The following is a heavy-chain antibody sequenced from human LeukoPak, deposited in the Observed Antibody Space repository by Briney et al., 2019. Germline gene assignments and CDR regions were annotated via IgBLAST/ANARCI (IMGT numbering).Heavy chain of an antibody. V-gene: IGHV4-4*07. J-gene: IGHJ6*03. CDR1: GGSISSYY. CDR3: AAAGEYYYYYYMDV. Sequence: PSETLSLTCTVSGGSISSYYWSWIRQPAGKGLEWIGRIYTSGSTNYNPPLKSRVTMSVDTSKNQFSLKLSSVTAADTAVYYCAAAGEYYYYYYMDVWGKGTTVTVSS. D-gene: IGHD2-21*01. CDR2: IYTSGST.